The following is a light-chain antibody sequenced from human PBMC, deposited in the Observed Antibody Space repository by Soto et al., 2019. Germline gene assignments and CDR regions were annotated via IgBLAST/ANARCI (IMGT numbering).Light chain of an antibody. CDR2: DAS. J-gene: IGKJ5*01. V-gene: IGKV1-33*01. CDR3: QQYDQLTT. Sequence: IPMTQSPSSLSASVGDRVTITCQASQDIKNYLNWYQQKPRKAPKLVIYDASNLQRGGPSRFTGRGSGTLFTFTISSLQPEDIATYYCQQYDQLTTFGQGTRLEI. CDR1: QDIKNY.